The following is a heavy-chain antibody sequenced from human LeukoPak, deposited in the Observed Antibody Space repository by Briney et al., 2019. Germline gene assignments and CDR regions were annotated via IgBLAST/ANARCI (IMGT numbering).Heavy chain of an antibody. D-gene: IGHD3-22*01. Sequence: GASVKVSCKASGYTFTSYYMHWVRQAPGQGLEWMGRIIPILGIENYAQKFQGRVTITADKSTSTAYMELSSLRSEDTAVYYCARSYYYDSSGYPYNWFDPWGQGTLVTVSS. V-gene: IGHV1-69*02. J-gene: IGHJ5*02. CDR3: ARSYYYDSSGYPYNWFDP. CDR1: GYTFTSYY. CDR2: IIPILGIE.